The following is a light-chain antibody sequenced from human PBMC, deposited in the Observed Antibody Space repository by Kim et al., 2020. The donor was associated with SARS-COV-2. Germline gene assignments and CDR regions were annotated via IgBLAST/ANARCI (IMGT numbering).Light chain of an antibody. J-gene: IGKJ5*01. CDR1: QSVRTR. Sequence: LSPGERATLSCRASQSVRTRGGYQQKPGQPPRLLIYGASNRATGIPDRFSGSGSGTDFTLTISRLEPADFAVYYCQQYGRSPSITFGQGTRLEIK. CDR3: QQYGRSPSIT. V-gene: IGKV3-20*01. CDR2: GAS.